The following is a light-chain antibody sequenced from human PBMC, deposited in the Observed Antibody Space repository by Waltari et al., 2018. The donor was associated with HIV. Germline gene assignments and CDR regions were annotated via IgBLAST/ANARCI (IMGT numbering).Light chain of an antibody. Sequence: QSVLTQPPSASGTPGQSVTISCSGSTSNIENNYVSWYQQVPGAAPKLLIYNSEQRPAGVPDRFSGSKSGSSASLAISGLRSEDEAHYYCAAWDDSLGDGFFGGGTNLTVL. J-gene: IGLJ2*01. CDR2: NSE. V-gene: IGLV1-47*02. CDR1: TSNIENNY. CDR3: AAWDDSLGDGF.